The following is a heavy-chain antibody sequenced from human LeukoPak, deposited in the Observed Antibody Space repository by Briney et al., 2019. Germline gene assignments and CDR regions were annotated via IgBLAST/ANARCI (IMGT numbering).Heavy chain of an antibody. V-gene: IGHV4-39*07. CDR2: IYYSGST. Sequence: PSETLSLTCTVSGGSISSSSYYWGWIRQPPGKGLEWIGSIYYSGSTNYNPSLKSRVTISVDTSKNQFSLKLSSVTAADTAVYYCARLPSATALGYCSGGSCYSHAPFDYWGQGTLVTVSS. CDR3: ARLPSATALGYCSGGSCYSHAPFDY. J-gene: IGHJ4*02. D-gene: IGHD2-15*01. CDR1: GGSISSSSYY.